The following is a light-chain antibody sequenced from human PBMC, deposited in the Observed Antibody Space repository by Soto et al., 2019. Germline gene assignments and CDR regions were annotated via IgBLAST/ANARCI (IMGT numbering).Light chain of an antibody. J-gene: IGKJ5*01. Sequence: EFVLTQSPGTLSLSPGERATLSCRASQSVTRNYLVWYQHKSGQAPRLLIYGASSRATGIPDRFSGTGSGTDFTLTISRLEPEDFAVYYCQKYGGSPSTFGQGTRLEIK. CDR2: GAS. CDR3: QKYGGSPST. V-gene: IGKV3-20*01. CDR1: QSVTRNY.